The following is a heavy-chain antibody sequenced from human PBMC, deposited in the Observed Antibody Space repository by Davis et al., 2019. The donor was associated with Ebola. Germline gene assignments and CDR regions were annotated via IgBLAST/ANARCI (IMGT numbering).Heavy chain of an antibody. CDR1: GFTFSSYA. D-gene: IGHD6-19*01. CDR3: AREGSGRSRYFQH. J-gene: IGHJ1*01. CDR2: ISGSGGST. V-gene: IGHV3-23*01. Sequence: PGGSLRLSCAASGFTFSSYAMSWVRQAPGKGLEWVSAISGSGGSTYNADSVKGRFTISRDNSKNTLYLQMNSLRAEDTAVYYCAREGSGRSRYFQHWGQGTLVTVSS.